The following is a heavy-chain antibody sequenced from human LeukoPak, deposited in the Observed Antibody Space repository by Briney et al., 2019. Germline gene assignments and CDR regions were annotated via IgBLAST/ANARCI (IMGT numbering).Heavy chain of an antibody. J-gene: IGHJ4*02. Sequence: SETLSLTCTVSGGSVNSGVYYWSWIRQPPGKGLEYIGYIYYSGSTNYNPSLKSRVTISVDTSKNQFSLNLSSVTAADTAVYYCASHIVTTTAVDYWGQGTLVTVSS. V-gene: IGHV4-61*08. D-gene: IGHD4-11*01. CDR1: GGSVNSGVYY. CDR3: ASHIVTTTAVDY. CDR2: IYYSGST.